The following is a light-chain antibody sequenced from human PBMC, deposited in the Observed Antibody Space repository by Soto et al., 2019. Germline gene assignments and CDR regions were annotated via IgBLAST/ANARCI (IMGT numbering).Light chain of an antibody. CDR3: QQYYSTPWT. CDR1: QIFLYSSNNMNY. J-gene: IGKJ1*01. Sequence: DVVLTQAPDSLAVSLCERAAVICRASQIFLYSSNNMNYLAWYQQKAGQPPKLLIYWASTRESGVPDRFGGSGSGTEFTLTINSLQAEDVAVYYCQQYYSTPWTFGQGTMVDVK. CDR2: WAS. V-gene: IGKV4-1*01.